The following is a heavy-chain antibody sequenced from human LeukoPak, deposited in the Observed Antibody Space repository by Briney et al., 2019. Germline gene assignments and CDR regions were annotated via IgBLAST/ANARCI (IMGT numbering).Heavy chain of an antibody. CDR1: GFTVSSNS. CDR2: IYSDNT. V-gene: IGHV3-66*03. J-gene: IGHJ4*02. CDR3: ARDYGSGSYPRVYFEY. Sequence: PGGSLRLSCTVSGFTVSSNSMSWVRQAPGKGLEWVSFIYSDNTHYSDSVKGRFTISRDNSKNTLYLQMNSLRGEDTAVYYCARDYGSGSYPRVYFEYWGQGTLVTVSS. D-gene: IGHD3-10*01.